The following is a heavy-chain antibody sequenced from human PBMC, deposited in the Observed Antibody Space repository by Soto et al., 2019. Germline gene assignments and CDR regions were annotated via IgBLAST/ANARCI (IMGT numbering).Heavy chain of an antibody. CDR1: GGSISSSNW. CDR3: VRDGGDCGYRLTYYYYMGLDV. V-gene: IGHV4-4*02. CDR2: IYHSGST. J-gene: IGHJ6*02. Sequence: SETLSLTGAVSGGSISSSNWWSWVSQPPGKGLEWIGEIYHSGSTNYNPSLKSRVTISIDKSKNQFSLKLSSVTAADTSVYFCVRDGGDCGYRLTYYYYMGLDVWGQGTTVTVSS. D-gene: IGHD2-21*02.